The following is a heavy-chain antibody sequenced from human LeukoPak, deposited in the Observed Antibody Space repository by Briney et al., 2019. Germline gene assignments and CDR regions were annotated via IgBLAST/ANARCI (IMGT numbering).Heavy chain of an antibody. CDR2: IYYSGST. CDR1: GGSISSYY. V-gene: IGHV4-59*01. CDR3: ARVGYDSSGYFGGLVDY. Sequence: NPSETLSLTCTVSGGSISSYYWSWIRQPPGKGLEWIGYIYYSGSTNYNPSLKSRVTISVDTSKNQFSLKLSSVTAADTAVYYCARVGYDSSGYFGGLVDYWGQGTLVTVSS. J-gene: IGHJ4*02. D-gene: IGHD3-22*01.